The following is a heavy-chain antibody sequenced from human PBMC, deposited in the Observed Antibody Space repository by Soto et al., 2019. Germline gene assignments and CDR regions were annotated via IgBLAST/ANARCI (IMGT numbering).Heavy chain of an antibody. Sequence: GGSLRLSCAVSGFTFRSYGMHWVRQAPGKGLEWVAFTWYDGSNEYYGESVKGRFTISRDNSKNTLYLQMSSLRAEDTAVYYCARDVGLQVWLYHAMGVWGRGTTVSVSS. CDR3: ARDVGLQVWLYHAMGV. CDR2: TWYDGSNE. CDR1: GFTFRSYG. V-gene: IGHV3-33*01. D-gene: IGHD5-18*01. J-gene: IGHJ6*01.